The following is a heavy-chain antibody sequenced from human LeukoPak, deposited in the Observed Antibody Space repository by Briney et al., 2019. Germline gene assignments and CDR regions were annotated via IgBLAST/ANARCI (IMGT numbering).Heavy chain of an antibody. Sequence: GGSLRLSCAASGFTFSSYSMNWARQAPGKGLEWVSSISSSSSYIYYADSVKGRFTISRDNAKNSLYLQMNSLRAEDTAVYYCARIAAAGTRGFDYWGQGTLVTVSS. J-gene: IGHJ4*02. D-gene: IGHD6-13*01. V-gene: IGHV3-21*01. CDR2: ISSSSSYI. CDR3: ARIAAAGTRGFDY. CDR1: GFTFSSYS.